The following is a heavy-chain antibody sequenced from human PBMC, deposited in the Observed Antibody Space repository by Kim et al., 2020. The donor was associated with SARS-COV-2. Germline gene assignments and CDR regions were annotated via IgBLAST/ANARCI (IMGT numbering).Heavy chain of an antibody. CDR1: GFTFSSYA. D-gene: IGHD3-10*01. CDR2: ISYDGSNK. CDR3: ARVNTYGEDYFDY. J-gene: IGHJ4*02. Sequence: GGSLRLSCAASGFTFSSYAMHWVRQAPGKGLEWVAVISYDGSNKYYADSVKGRFTISRDNSKNTLYLQMNSLRAEDTAVYYCARVNTYGEDYFDYWGQGTLVTVSS. V-gene: IGHV3-30*04.